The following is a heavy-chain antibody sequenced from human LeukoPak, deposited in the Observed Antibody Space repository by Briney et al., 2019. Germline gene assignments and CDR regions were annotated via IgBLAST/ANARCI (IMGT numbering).Heavy chain of an antibody. V-gene: IGHV3-23*01. D-gene: IGHD2-21*01. CDR3: ARDGLRILFAFDI. CDR1: GFTFSSYA. Sequence: GGSLRLSCAASGFTFSSYAMSWVRQAPGKGLEWVSAISGSGGSTYYADSVKGRFTISRDNAKTSLYLQMNSLRAEDTALYYCARDGLRILFAFDIWGQGTMVTVSS. J-gene: IGHJ3*02. CDR2: ISGSGGST.